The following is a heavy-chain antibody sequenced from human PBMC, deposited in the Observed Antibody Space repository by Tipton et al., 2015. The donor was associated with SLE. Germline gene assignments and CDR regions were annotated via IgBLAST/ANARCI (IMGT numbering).Heavy chain of an antibody. CDR3: ARLGRGGSRKDAFDI. Sequence: TLSLTCAVYGGSFSGYYWSWIRQPPGKGLEWIGEINHSGSTNYNPSLKSRVTISVDTSKNQFSLKLSSVTAADTAVYYCARLGRGGSRKDAFDIWGQGTMVTVSS. J-gene: IGHJ3*02. CDR1: GGSFSGYY. V-gene: IGHV4-34*01. D-gene: IGHD1-14*01. CDR2: INHSGST.